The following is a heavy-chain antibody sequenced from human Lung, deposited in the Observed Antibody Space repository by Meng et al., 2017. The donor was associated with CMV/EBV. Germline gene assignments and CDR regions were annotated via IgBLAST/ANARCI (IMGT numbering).Heavy chain of an antibody. CDR3: ARGFLSFVRVFDY. V-gene: IGHV4-34*01. D-gene: IGHD2/OR15-2a*01. Sequence: HVLLKHWGAGLLQASETLSLTCAVYGGSFSGYSWSWIRQPPGKGLEWIGEINHSGSTNYNPSLKSRVTISVDTSKNQFSLKLSSVTAADTAVYYCARGFLSFVRVFDYWGQGTLVTVSS. J-gene: IGHJ4*02. CDR2: INHSGST. CDR1: GGSFSGYS.